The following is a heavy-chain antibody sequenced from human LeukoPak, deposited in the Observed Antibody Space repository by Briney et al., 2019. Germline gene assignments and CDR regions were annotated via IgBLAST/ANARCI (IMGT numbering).Heavy chain of an antibody. J-gene: IGHJ6*02. V-gene: IGHV3-21*01. CDR3: ARVYGSGPFYYYGMDV. Sequence: GGSLRLSCEASGFTFTTYSMNRVRQAPGKGLEWVSSISSTIVYTYYADSVKGRFTISRDNANNSLFLQMNSLRAEDTAVYYCARVYGSGPFYYYGMDVWGQGTTVTVSS. CDR1: GFTFTTYS. D-gene: IGHD3-10*01. CDR2: ISSTIVYT.